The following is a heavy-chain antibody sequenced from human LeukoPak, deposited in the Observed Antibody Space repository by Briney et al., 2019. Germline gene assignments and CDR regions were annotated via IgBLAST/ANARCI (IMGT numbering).Heavy chain of an antibody. D-gene: IGHD6-19*01. V-gene: IGHV3-23*01. Sequence: PGGSLRLSCTASGFTFSRFAMIWVRQVPGQGLEWVSATDGSGTKTYYRDSVKGRFTISRDNSNNIVFLHMSSLRAEDSAIYYCANALSSEWLTPENWGQGTLVTVSS. CDR2: TDGSGTKT. CDR3: ANALSSEWLTPEN. CDR1: GFTFSRFA. J-gene: IGHJ4*02.